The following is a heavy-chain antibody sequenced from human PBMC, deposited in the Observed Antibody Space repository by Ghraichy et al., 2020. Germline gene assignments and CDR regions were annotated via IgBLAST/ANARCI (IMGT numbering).Heavy chain of an antibody. CDR2: ISYDGSNK. V-gene: IGHV3-30-3*01. CDR3: ARDKSFFTTVTYYFDY. Sequence: GGSLRLSCAASGFTFSSYAMHWVRQAPGKGLEWVAVISYDGSNKYYADSVKGRFTISRDNSKNTLYLQMNSLRAEDTAVYYCARDKSFFTTVTYYFDYWGQGTLVTVSS. CDR1: GFTFSSYA. D-gene: IGHD4-17*01. J-gene: IGHJ4*02.